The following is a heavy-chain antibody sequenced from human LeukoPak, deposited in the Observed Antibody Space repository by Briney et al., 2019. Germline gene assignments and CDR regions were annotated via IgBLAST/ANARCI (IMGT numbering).Heavy chain of an antibody. CDR3: AKDPYYYDSSGYYSRDRTDY. Sequence: PGRSLRLSCTASGFSFNSYAMHWVRQAPGKGLEWVSAISGSGGSTYYADSVKGRFTISRDNSKNTLYLQTNSLRAEDTAVYYCAKDPYYYDSSGYYSRDRTDYWGQGTPVTVSS. CDR2: ISGSGGST. J-gene: IGHJ4*02. D-gene: IGHD3-22*01. CDR1: GFSFNSYA. V-gene: IGHV3-23*01.